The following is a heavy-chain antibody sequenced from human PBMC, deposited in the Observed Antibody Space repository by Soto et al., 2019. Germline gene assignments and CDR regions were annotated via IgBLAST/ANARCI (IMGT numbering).Heavy chain of an antibody. CDR1: GYSFTSYW. J-gene: IGHJ5*02. D-gene: IGHD6-19*01. CDR2: IYPGDSDT. Sequence: PGESLKISCNGSGYSFTSYWIAWVLQMPGKGLECMGIIYPGDSDTRYSPSFEGQVTISADKSINTAYLQWSSLKASDSAMYYCAKPFDTSGWYDHWGQGTLVTVSS. CDR3: AKPFDTSGWYDH. V-gene: IGHV5-51*01.